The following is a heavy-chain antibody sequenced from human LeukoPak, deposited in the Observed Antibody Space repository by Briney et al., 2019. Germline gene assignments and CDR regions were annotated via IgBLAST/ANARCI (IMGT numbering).Heavy chain of an antibody. D-gene: IGHD3-22*01. CDR1: GDSISSYY. V-gene: IGHV4-4*07. CDR2: IYTSGST. Sequence: SETLSLTCTVSGDSISSYYWSWIRQPAGKGLEWIGRIYTSGSTNYNPSLKSRVTMSVDTSKNQSSLKLSSVTAADTAVYYCARHPNRGYYPDYWGQGTLVTVSS. J-gene: IGHJ4*02. CDR3: ARHPNRGYYPDY.